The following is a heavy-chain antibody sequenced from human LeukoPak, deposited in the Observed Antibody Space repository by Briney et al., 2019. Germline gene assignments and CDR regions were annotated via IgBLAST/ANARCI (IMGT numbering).Heavy chain of an antibody. Sequence: ASVKVSCKASGYTFTVYYMHWVRQAPGQGLEWMGWINPNSGGTNYAQKFQGRVTMTRDTSISTAYMELSRLRSDDTAVYYCARDWAAVAGTDYWGQGTLVTVSS. J-gene: IGHJ4*02. CDR2: INPNSGGT. CDR3: ARDWAAVAGTDY. V-gene: IGHV1-2*02. CDR1: GYTFTVYY. D-gene: IGHD6-19*01.